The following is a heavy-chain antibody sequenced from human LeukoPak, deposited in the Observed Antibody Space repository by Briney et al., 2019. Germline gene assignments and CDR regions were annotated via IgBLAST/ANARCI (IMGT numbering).Heavy chain of an antibody. CDR2: IYPGDSDT. Sequence: GESLKISCKGSGYSFTTDWIGWVRQMPGKGLEWMGIIYPGDSDTRYSPSFQGQVTISADKSISTAYLQWSSLKASDTAMYYCARQSSLQTRGDYYYYMDVWGKGTTVTVSS. V-gene: IGHV5-51*01. D-gene: IGHD4-11*01. J-gene: IGHJ6*03. CDR3: ARQSSLQTRGDYYYYMDV. CDR1: GYSFTTDW.